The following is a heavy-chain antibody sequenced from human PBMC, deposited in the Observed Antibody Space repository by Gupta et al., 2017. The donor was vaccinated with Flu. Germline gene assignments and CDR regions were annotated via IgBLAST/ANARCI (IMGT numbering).Heavy chain of an antibody. D-gene: IGHD6-19*01. CDR1: GGTFDRHS. CDR2: IIPIVDFA. J-gene: IGHJ4*02. Sequence: QVQLVQSGAEVKKPGSSVKVSCKASGGTFDRHSFNWVRQAPGQGPEWIGRIIPIVDFANYAQIFKGRVTITADRSTSTVYMELSSLKSDDTAVYYCARTPSVVAAPYYFDLWGQGTPVIVSS. CDR3: ARTPSVVAAPYYFDL. V-gene: IGHV1-69*02.